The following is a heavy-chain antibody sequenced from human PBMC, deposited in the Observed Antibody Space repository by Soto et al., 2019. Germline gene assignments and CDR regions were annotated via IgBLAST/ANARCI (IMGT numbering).Heavy chain of an antibody. D-gene: IGHD6-13*01. J-gene: IGHJ4*02. CDR2: ISSSSSTI. V-gene: IGHV3-48*02. CDR1: GFTFSSYS. Sequence: EVQLVESGGGLVQPGGSLRLSCAASGFTFSSYSMNWVRQPPGKGLEWVSYISSSSSTIYYADSVKGRFTISRDNAKNSLYLQMNVLRDEDTAIYYCASELGYSSSFDFWGQGTLVTVSS. CDR3: ASELGYSSSFDF.